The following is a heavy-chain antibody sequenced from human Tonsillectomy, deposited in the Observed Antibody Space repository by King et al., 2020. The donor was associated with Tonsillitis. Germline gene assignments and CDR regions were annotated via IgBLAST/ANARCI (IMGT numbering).Heavy chain of an antibody. D-gene: IGHD5-18*01. CDR1: GGSISSGGYS. V-gene: IGHV4-30-2*01. CDR3: STRGSCYGPHYYYVMDV. CDR2: IYHSGST. Sequence: QLQESGSGLVKPSQTLSLTCAVSGGSISSGGYSWSWIRQPPGKGLEGIGYIYHSGSTYYNPSLKSRVTISVDSSKNQFSLKLSSETAADTALYSCSTRGSCYGPHYYYVMDVWGQGTTVTVSS. J-gene: IGHJ6*02.